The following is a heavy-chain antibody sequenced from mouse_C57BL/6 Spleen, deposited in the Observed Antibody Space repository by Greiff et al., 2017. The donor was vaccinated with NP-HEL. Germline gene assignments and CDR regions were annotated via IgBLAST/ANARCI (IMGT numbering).Heavy chain of an antibody. V-gene: IGHV8-12*01. D-gene: IGHD2-4*01. Sequence: QVTLKECGPGILQSSQTLSLTCSFSGFSLSTSGMGVSWIRQPSGKGLEWLAHIYWDDDKRYNPSLKSRLTISKDTSRNQVFLKITSVDTADTATYYCAKGGLRRGYYFDYWGQGTTLTVSS. CDR1: GFSLSTSGMG. CDR2: IYWDDDK. CDR3: AKGGLRRGYYFDY. J-gene: IGHJ2*01.